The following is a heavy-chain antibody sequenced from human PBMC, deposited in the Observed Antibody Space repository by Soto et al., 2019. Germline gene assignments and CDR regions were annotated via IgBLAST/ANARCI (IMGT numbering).Heavy chain of an antibody. CDR2: ISGSGGST. Sequence: GGSLRLSCAASGFTFSSYAMSWVRQAPGKGLEWVSAISGSGGSTYYADSVKGRFTISRDNSKNTLYLQMNSLRAEDTAVYYCAKTSYSSSWYGYYYYMDVWGKGTTVTVSS. D-gene: IGHD6-13*01. CDR1: GFTFSSYA. J-gene: IGHJ6*03. CDR3: AKTSYSSSWYGYYYYMDV. V-gene: IGHV3-23*01.